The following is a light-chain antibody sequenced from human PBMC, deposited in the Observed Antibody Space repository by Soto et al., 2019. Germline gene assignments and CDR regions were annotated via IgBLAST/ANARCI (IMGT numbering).Light chain of an antibody. CDR2: GAS. CDR1: QSVSSSY. CDR3: QQYSSSRT. Sequence: RASQSVSSSYLAWYQQKPGQAPRLLIYGASSRATGIPVRFSGSGSETDFTLTITRLEPEDFAVYYCQQYSSSRTFGQGTKVDTK. J-gene: IGKJ1*01. V-gene: IGKV3-20*01.